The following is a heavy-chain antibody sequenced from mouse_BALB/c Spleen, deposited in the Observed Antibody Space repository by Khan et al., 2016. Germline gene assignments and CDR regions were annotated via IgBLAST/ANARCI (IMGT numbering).Heavy chain of an antibody. Sequence: EVELVESGGGLVKPGGSLKLSCAASGFTFSDYYMYWVRQTPEKRLEWVATISDGGSYTYYPDSVTGRFTISRENAKNNLYLQMSSLKSEDTAMYYCARDLSGCVDVWGAGTTVTVSS. CDR3: ARDLSGCVDV. V-gene: IGHV5-4*02. J-gene: IGHJ1*01. CDR2: ISDGGSYT. CDR1: GFTFSDYY.